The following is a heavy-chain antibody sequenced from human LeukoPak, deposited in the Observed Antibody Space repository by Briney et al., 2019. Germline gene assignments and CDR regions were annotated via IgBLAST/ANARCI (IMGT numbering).Heavy chain of an antibody. Sequence: GGSLRLSCAASGFTFSSYWMSWVRQAPGKGLKWVANIKQDGSEKYYVDSVKGRFTISRDNAKNSLYLQMNSLRAEDTAVYYCARNYYDSSDYFPPGFWGQGTLVTVSS. CDR2: IKQDGSEK. V-gene: IGHV3-7*01. CDR3: ARNYYDSSDYFPPGF. D-gene: IGHD3-22*01. J-gene: IGHJ4*02. CDR1: GFTFSSYW.